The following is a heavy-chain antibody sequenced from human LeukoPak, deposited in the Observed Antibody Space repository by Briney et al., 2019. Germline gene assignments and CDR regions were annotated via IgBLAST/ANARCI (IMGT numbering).Heavy chain of an antibody. CDR2: IYTSGST. CDR3: ARAGYCSSTSCYRFLVSGYFDY. J-gene: IGHJ4*02. CDR1: GGSFSGYY. Sequence: SETLSLTCAVYGGSFSGYYWSWIRQPAGKGLEWIGRIYTSGSTNYNPSLKSRVTISVDTSKNQFSLKLSSVTATDTAVYYCARAGYCSSTSCYRFLVSGYFDYWGQGTLVTVSS. V-gene: IGHV4-59*10. D-gene: IGHD2-2*01.